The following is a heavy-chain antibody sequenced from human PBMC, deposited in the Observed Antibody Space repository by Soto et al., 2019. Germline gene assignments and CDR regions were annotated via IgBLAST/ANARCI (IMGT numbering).Heavy chain of an antibody. J-gene: IGHJ4*02. CDR2: INNAGTT. CDR1: GFDASVNF. CDR3: AKGRSAYYGSGSYYNH. D-gene: IGHD3-10*01. Sequence: GGSLRLSCAASGFDASVNFMTWVRQAPGRGLEWVSVINNAGTTFYADSVKGRFTISGDKSKNTLYLQMNSLRAEDTAVYYCAKGRSAYYGSGSYYNHWGQGTLVTVSS. V-gene: IGHV3-66*01.